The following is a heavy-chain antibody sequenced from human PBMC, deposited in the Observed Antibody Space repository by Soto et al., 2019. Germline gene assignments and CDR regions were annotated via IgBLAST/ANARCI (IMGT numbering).Heavy chain of an antibody. CDR2: ISGSGGST. V-gene: IGHV3-23*01. J-gene: IGHJ6*02. Sequence: EVQLLESGGGLVQPGGSLRLSCAASGFTFSSYAMSWVRQAPGKGLEWVSTISGSGGSTYYADSVKGRFTISRDNGKNSLYLQMNSLRVEDTALYYCARDIGSAAVGGYYYGMDVWGQGTTVTVSS. D-gene: IGHD6-13*01. CDR3: ARDIGSAAVGGYYYGMDV. CDR1: GFTFSSYA.